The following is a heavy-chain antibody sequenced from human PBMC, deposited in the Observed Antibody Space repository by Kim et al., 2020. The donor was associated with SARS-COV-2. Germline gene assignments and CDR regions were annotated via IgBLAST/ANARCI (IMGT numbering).Heavy chain of an antibody. CDR2: IYYSGST. CDR3: ARRPGGSPTGWFDP. CDR1: GGSISSSSYY. V-gene: IGHV4-39*07. Sequence: SETLSLTCTVSGGSISSSSYYWGWIRQPPGKELEWIGSIYYSGSTYYNPSLKSRVTISVDTSKNQFSLKLSSVTAADTAVYYCARRPGGSPTGWFDPWGQGTLVTVSS. D-gene: IGHD2-15*01. J-gene: IGHJ5*02.